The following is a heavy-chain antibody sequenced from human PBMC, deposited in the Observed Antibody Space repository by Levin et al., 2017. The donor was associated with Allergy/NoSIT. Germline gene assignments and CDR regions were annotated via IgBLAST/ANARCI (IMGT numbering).Heavy chain of an antibody. V-gene: IGHV3-23*01. CDR3: AKFGDI. J-gene: IGHJ3*02. CDR2: ISSRGGST. Sequence: GGSLRLSCAASGFTFSTYAMSWVRQAPGKGLQWVSVISSRGGSTYYADSVKGRFTISRDNSKNTLFLHMTSLRVEDTAVYYCAKFGDIWGQGTMVTVSS. CDR1: GFTFSTYA. D-gene: IGHD3-16*01.